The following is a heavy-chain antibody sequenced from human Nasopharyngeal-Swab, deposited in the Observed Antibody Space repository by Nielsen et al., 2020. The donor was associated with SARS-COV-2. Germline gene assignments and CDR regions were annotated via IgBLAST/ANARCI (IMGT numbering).Heavy chain of an antibody. V-gene: IGHV3-49*03. Sequence: GGSLRLSCTPSGFSFGDYAMNWFRQAPGKGLEWVGFIRTKRHGGTADYAASVKGRFTISRDDSKSIAYLQMNSLKIEDTAVYYCARKEYSGGWYSSYIMGVWGQGTTVTVS. CDR2: IRTKRHGGTA. CDR3: ARKEYSGGWYSSYIMGV. D-gene: IGHD2-15*01. CDR1: GFSFGDYA. J-gene: IGHJ6*02.